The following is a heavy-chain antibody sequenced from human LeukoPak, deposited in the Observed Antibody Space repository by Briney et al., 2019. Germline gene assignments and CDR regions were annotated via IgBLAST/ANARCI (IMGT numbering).Heavy chain of an antibody. J-gene: IGHJ5*02. CDR3: ARESYGSGYNWFDP. V-gene: IGHV1-18*01. CDR1: GYTFTSYG. Sequence: ASVKVSCKASGYTFTSYGTSWVRQAPGQGLEWMGWISAYNGNTKYAQKLQGRVTMTTDTSTSTAYMERRSLRSDDTSVYYCARESYGSGYNWFDPWGQGTLVTVSS. CDR2: ISAYNGNT. D-gene: IGHD3-10*01.